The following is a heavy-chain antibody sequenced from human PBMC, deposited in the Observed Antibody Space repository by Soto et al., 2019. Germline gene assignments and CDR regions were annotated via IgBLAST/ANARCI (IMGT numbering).Heavy chain of an antibody. CDR3: AKDYCSSTSCFDYYYYGMDV. CDR2: ISYDGSNK. CDR1: GFTFSSYG. Sequence: QVQLVESGGGVVQPGRSLRLSCAASGFTFSSYGMHWVRQAPGKGLEWVAVISYDGSNKYYADSVKGRFTISRDNSKNTLYLQMNSRRAEDTAVYYCAKDYCSSTSCFDYYYYGMDVWGQGTTVTVSS. D-gene: IGHD2-2*01. J-gene: IGHJ6*02. V-gene: IGHV3-30*18.